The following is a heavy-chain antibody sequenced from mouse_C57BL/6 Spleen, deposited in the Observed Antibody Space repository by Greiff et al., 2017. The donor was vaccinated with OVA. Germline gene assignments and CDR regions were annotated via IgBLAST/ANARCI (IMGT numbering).Heavy chain of an antibody. V-gene: IGHV1-76*01. J-gene: IGHJ3*01. CDR3: ARSGYYGSSDGFAY. D-gene: IGHD1-1*01. CDR1: GYTFTDYY. Sequence: QVHVKQSGAELVRPGASVKLSCKASGYTFTDYYINWVKQRPGQGLEWIARIYPGSGNTYYNEKFKGKATLTAEKSSSTAYMQLSSLTSEDSAVYFCARSGYYGSSDGFAYWGQGTLVTVSA. CDR2: IYPGSGNT.